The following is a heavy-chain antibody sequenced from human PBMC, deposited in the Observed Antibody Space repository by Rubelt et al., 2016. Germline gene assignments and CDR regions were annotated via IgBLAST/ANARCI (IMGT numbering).Heavy chain of an antibody. CDR2: IFHSGST. J-gene: IGHJ4*02. CDR1: GYSLNSGYF. Sequence: QVQLQESGPGLVKPSETLSLTCTVSGYSLNSGYFWGWIRQPPGKGLEWIGSIFHSGSTYYNPSLRSRVTISVDTSKNQFSLKLSSVTAADTAVYYCARHAFIVTTGSCWDYWGQGALRAVSS. V-gene: IGHV4-38-2*02. D-gene: IGHD4-17*01. CDR3: ARHAFIVTTGSCWDY.